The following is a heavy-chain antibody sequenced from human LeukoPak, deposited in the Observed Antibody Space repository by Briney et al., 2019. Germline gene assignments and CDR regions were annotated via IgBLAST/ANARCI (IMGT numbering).Heavy chain of an antibody. Sequence: SSETLSLTCAVYGGSFSGYYWSWIRQPPGKGLEWIGEINHSGSTNYNPSLKSRVTISVDTSKNQFSLKLSSVTAADTAVYYCARDTDYDFWSGYFDYWGQGTLVTVSS. V-gene: IGHV4-34*01. CDR1: GGSFSGYY. D-gene: IGHD3-3*01. J-gene: IGHJ4*02. CDR3: ARDTDYDFWSGYFDY. CDR2: INHSGST.